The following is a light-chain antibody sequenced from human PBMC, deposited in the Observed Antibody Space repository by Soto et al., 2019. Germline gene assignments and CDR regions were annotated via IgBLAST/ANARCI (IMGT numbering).Light chain of an antibody. CDR3: ISYTSKSTWV. V-gene: IGLV2-14*01. CDR2: EVS. J-gene: IGLJ2*01. Sequence: QSALTQPASVSGSPGQSITISCTGTSSDVGGYNYVSWFQQHPGIVPKPMIYEVSNRPSGVSNRFSGSKSVNTASLTISGLQSDDEAYYYCISYTSKSTWVFGGGTKLTVL. CDR1: SSDVGGYNY.